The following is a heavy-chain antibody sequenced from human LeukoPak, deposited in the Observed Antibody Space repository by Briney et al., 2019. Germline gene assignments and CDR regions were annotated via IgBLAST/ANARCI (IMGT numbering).Heavy chain of an antibody. V-gene: IGHV4-4*02. J-gene: IGHJ4*02. D-gene: IGHD2-2*01. CDR3: ARRRLGYCSSTSCYYVPPHFDY. CDR2: IYHSGST. Sequence: PSETLSLTCAVSGGSISSSNWWSWVRQPPGKGLEWIGEIYHSGSTNYNPSLKSRVTISVDTSKNQFSLKLSSVTAADTAVYYCARRRLGYCSSTSCYYVPPHFDYWGQGTLVTVSS. CDR1: GGSISSSNW.